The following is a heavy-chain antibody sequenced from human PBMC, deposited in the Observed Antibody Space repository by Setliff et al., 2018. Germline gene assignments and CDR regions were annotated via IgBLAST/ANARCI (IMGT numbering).Heavy chain of an antibody. Sequence: GASVKVSCKASGYTLTSYGVTWVRKAPGQGLEGMGWISNRNGETNYDQMFQGRVNMTTDTSTNTAYMDLGSLRSDDTAIYYCAREIGVTIAGATFQGFDTWGQGTQVTVSS. CDR3: AREIGVTIAGATFQGFDT. J-gene: IGHJ4*02. D-gene: IGHD1-26*01. V-gene: IGHV1-18*01. CDR2: ISNRNGET. CDR1: GYTLTSYG.